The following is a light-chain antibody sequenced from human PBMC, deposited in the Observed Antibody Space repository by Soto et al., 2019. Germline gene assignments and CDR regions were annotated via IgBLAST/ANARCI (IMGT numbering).Light chain of an antibody. CDR2: KAS. V-gene: IGKV1-5*03. Sequence: DIQMTQSPSTLSASVGDRVTITCRASQSINDWLAWFQQKPGKAPKVLIYKASNLESGVPSRFSGRGSGTEFTLTISSLQPDDFATYYCQQYNSYSWTFGQGTKVEI. J-gene: IGKJ1*01. CDR3: QQYNSYSWT. CDR1: QSINDW.